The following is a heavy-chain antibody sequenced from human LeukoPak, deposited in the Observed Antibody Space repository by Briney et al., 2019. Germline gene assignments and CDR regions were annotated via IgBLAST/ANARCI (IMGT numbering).Heavy chain of an antibody. D-gene: IGHD2-15*01. CDR1: GFTFSKYE. CDR3: VLSWSYDMDV. J-gene: IGHJ6*02. Sequence: TGGTLRLSCAASGFTFSKYEMNWVRQAPGQGLEWVSLRSNSGTTMYYADSVKGRFTISRDNAKNSLYLQMNSLRAEDTAVYYCVLSWSYDMDVWGQGNTVTVSS. CDR2: RSNSGTTM. V-gene: IGHV3-48*03.